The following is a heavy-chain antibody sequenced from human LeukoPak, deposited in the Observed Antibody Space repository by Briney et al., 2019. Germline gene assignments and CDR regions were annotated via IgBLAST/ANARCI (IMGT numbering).Heavy chain of an antibody. Sequence: PSETLSLTCTVSGGSISSYYWSWIRQPAGKGLEWIGRIYTSGSTNYNPSLKSRVTISVDKSKNQFSLKLSSVTAADTAVYYCAMVSSSWGYFDYWGRGTLVTVSS. J-gene: IGHJ4*02. CDR1: GGSISSYY. D-gene: IGHD3-16*01. V-gene: IGHV4-4*07. CDR2: IYTSGST. CDR3: AMVSSSWGYFDY.